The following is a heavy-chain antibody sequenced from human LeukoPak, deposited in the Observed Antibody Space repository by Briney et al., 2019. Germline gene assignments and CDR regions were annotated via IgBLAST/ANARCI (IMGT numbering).Heavy chain of an antibody. J-gene: IGHJ4*02. Sequence: ASVKVSCKASGYTFTSYYMHWVRQAPGQGLEWMGIINPSGGSTSYAQKFQGRGTMTRDTSTSTVYMELSSLRSEDTAVYYCARSPRDYYDSSGYYYFDYWGQGTPVTVSS. D-gene: IGHD3-22*01. CDR3: ARSPRDYYDSSGYYYFDY. V-gene: IGHV1-46*01. CDR1: GYTFTSYY. CDR2: INPSGGST.